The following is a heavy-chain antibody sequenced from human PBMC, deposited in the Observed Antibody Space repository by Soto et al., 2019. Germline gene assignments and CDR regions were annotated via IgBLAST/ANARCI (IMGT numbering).Heavy chain of an antibody. CDR3: VAPNIAAARI. J-gene: IGHJ4*02. CDR1: GGSISSGGYY. Sequence: PSETLSLTCTVSGGSISSGGYYWSWIRQYPGKGLEWIGYIYFSGSTYYNPSLKSRVTISVDTSKNQFSLKLSSVTAADTAVYYCVAPNIAAARIWGQGTLVTVSS. V-gene: IGHV4-31*03. D-gene: IGHD6-13*01. CDR2: IYFSGST.